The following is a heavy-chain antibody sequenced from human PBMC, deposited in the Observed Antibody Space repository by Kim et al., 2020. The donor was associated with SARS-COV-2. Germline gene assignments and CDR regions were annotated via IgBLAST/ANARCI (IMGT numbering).Heavy chain of an antibody. Sequence: ASVKVSCKASGYTFTSYGISWVRQAPGQGLEWMGWISAYNGNTNYAQKLQGRVTMTTDTSTSTAYMELRSLRSDDTAVYYCARDRTTDCSGGSCPVDYWGQGTLVTVSS. CDR3: ARDRTTDCSGGSCPVDY. V-gene: IGHV1-18*04. CDR2: ISAYNGNT. J-gene: IGHJ4*02. D-gene: IGHD2-15*01. CDR1: GYTFTSYG.